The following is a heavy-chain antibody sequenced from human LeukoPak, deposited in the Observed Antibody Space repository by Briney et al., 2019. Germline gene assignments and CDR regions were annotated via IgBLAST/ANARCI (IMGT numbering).Heavy chain of an antibody. Sequence: SETLSLTCTVSGGSISSSSYYWGWIRQPPGEGLEWIGCIYYSGSTYYNPSLKSRVTISVDTYKHHFSLKLSSVTAADTAVYYCARTVGSSRTQYYYYYGMDVWGQGTTVTVSS. D-gene: IGHD6-13*01. V-gene: IGHV4-39*02. J-gene: IGHJ6*02. CDR1: GGSISSSSYY. CDR3: ARTVGSSRTQYYYYYGMDV. CDR2: IYYSGST.